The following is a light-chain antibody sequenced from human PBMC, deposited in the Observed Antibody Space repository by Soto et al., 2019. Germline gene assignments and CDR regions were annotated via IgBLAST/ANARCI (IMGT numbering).Light chain of an antibody. Sequence: EIVMPQSPGTLSLSPGESSPLSCRASQSVSSSYLAWYQQKPGQAPSLLIYGASRRATDIPDRFSGSGSGTDFTLTISRLEPEDFAVYYCKQYDSSPITFGQGKRLEIK. CDR1: QSVSSSY. CDR3: KQYDSSPIT. J-gene: IGKJ5*01. V-gene: IGKV3-20*01. CDR2: GAS.